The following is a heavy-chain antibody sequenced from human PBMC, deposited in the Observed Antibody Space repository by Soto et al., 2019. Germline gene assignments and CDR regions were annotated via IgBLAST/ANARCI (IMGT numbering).Heavy chain of an antibody. Sequence: ASVTVSCQASGYTFTSYGISLVRQAPGQGLEWMGWISAYNGNTNYAQKLQGRVTMTTDTSTSTAYMELRSLRSDDTAVYYCARDPGTGDWFDPWGQGTLVTVSS. J-gene: IGHJ5*02. CDR2: ISAYNGNT. CDR1: GYTFTSYG. CDR3: ARDPGTGDWFDP. V-gene: IGHV1-18*01. D-gene: IGHD3-10*01.